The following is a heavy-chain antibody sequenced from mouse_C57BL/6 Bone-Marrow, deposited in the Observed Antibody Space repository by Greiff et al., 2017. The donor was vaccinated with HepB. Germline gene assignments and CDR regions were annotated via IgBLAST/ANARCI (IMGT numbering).Heavy chain of an antibody. CDR2: IWSGGST. Sequence: VKLMESGPGLVQPSQSLSITCTVSGFSLTSYGVHWVRQSPGKGLEWLGVIWSGGSTDYNAAFISRLSISKDNSKSQVFFKMNSLQADDTAIYYCASHMALAYWGQGTLVTVSA. J-gene: IGHJ3*01. CDR3: ASHMALAY. D-gene: IGHD1-1*02. CDR1: GFSLTSYG. V-gene: IGHV2-2*01.